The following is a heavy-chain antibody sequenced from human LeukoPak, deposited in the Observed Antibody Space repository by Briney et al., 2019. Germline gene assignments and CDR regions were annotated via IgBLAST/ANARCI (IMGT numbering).Heavy chain of an antibody. J-gene: IGHJ4*02. V-gene: IGHV4-4*07. D-gene: IGHD6-19*01. Sequence: PSETLSLTCTVSGGSISNYYWSWIRQPAGKGLEWIGHIYTSASTNYNPSLRSRVTMSLDTSKNQFSLELNSLTAADTAAYYCARVDTSGWHYFDDWGQGTLVTVSS. CDR2: IYTSAST. CDR1: GGSISNYY. CDR3: ARVDTSGWHYFDD.